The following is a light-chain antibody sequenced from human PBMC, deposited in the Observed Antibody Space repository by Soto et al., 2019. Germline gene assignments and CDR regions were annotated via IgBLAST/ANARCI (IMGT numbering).Light chain of an antibody. Sequence: DILMTQSPSTLSASVGDTVALTCRASQSISSWLAWYQQKPWKAPKLLIYNASGLESGVPSRFSGSGSGTDFTLTISSLQPDDFATYYCQQYHSYWTFGQGTKVDIK. J-gene: IGKJ1*01. CDR3: QQYHSYWT. V-gene: IGKV1-5*03. CDR1: QSISSW. CDR2: NAS.